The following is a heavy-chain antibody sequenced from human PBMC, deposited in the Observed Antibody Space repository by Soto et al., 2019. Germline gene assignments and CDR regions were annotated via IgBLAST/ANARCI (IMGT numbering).Heavy chain of an antibody. CDR2: IIPILGIA. D-gene: IGHD6-13*01. Sequence: QVQLVQSGAEVKKPGSSVKVSCKASGGTFSSYTISWVRQAPGQGLEWMGRIIPILGIANYAQKFQGRVTITADKSTSTAYMELSSLRSEDTAVYYCARDPSIAAAGRDDYWGQGTLVTVSS. V-gene: IGHV1-69*08. CDR1: GGTFSSYT. CDR3: ARDPSIAAAGRDDY. J-gene: IGHJ4*02.